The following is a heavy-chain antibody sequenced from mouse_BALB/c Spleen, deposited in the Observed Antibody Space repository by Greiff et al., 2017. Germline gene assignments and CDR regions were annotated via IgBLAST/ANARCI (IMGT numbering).Heavy chain of an antibody. Sequence: EVKLVESGGGLVQPGGSLKLSCAASGFTFSSYGMSWVRQTPDKRLEWVATINSNGGSTYYPDSVKGRFTISRDNAKNTLYLQMSSLKSEDTAMYYCAREIAYWGQGTLVTVSA. J-gene: IGHJ3*01. CDR2: INSNGGST. V-gene: IGHV5-6-3*01. CDR1: GFTFSSYG. CDR3: AREIAY.